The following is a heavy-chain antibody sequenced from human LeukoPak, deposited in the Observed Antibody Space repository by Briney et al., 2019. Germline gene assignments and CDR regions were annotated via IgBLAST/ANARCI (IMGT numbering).Heavy chain of an antibody. V-gene: IGHV3-30-3*01. Sequence: PGRSLRLSCAASGFTFSSYAMHWVRQAPGKGLEWVAVISYDGSNKYYADSVKGRFTISRDNSKNTLYLQMNSLRAEDTAVYYCARDGYNRVDWYFDLWGRGTLSLSPQ. J-gene: IGHJ2*01. D-gene: IGHD5-24*01. CDR3: ARDGYNRVDWYFDL. CDR1: GFTFSSYA. CDR2: ISYDGSNK.